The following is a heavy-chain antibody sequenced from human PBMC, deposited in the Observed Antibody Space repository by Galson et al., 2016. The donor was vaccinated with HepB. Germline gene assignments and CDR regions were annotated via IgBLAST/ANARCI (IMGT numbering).Heavy chain of an antibody. CDR1: GVTVSNNY. CDR3: ARDTWTWN. CDR2: IYSGGET. J-gene: IGHJ4*02. D-gene: IGHD3/OR15-3a*01. V-gene: IGHV3-66*01. Sequence: SLRLSCAASGVTVSNNYMSWVRQAPGRGLEWVSAIYSGGETYYADSVKGRFTISRDNSKNTVFLQMNSLRAEDTAVYYCARDTWTWNGGQGTLVTVSS.